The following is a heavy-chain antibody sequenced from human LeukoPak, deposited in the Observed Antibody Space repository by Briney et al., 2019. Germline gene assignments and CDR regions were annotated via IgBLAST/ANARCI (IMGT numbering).Heavy chain of an antibody. V-gene: IGHV4-31*03. CDR1: GGSISSGGYY. Sequence: SETLSLTCTVSGGSISSGGYYWSWIGQHPGKVREWIGYSYYSGSTYYNPYLKSRVTISVDTSKNQFSLKLSSVTAADTAVYYCARDRWLCSSNSCYRGWFDPWGQGTLVTVSS. CDR2: SYYSGST. CDR3: ARDRWLCSSNSCYRGWFDP. J-gene: IGHJ5*02. D-gene: IGHD2-2*01.